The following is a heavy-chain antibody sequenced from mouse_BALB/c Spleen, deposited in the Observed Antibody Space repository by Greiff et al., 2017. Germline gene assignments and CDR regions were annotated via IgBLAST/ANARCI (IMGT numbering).Heavy chain of an antibody. V-gene: IGHV1S81*02. D-gene: IGHD1-1*01. J-gene: IGHJ1*01. Sequence: QVQLQQPGAELVKPGASVKLSCKASGYTFTSYYMYWVKQRPGQGLEWIGGINPSNGGTNFNEKFKSKATLTVDKSSSTAYMQLSSLTSEDSAVYYCTSPTVVAYWYFDVWGAGTTVTVSS. CDR3: TSPTVVAYWYFDV. CDR1: GYTFTSYY. CDR2: INPSNGGT.